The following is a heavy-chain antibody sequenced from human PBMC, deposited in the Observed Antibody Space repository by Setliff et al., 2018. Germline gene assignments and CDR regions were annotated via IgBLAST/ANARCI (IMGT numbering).Heavy chain of an antibody. CDR3: ARDPASSGYDTYYYYYYGMDV. D-gene: IGHD5-12*01. CDR1: GYTFTNYA. V-gene: IGHV1-3*01. Sequence: ASVKVSCKASGYTFTNYAIHWVRQAPGQRPEWMGWINAGNGNTKYSQKFQGRVTITRDTSASTAYMELSSLRSEDTAVYYCARDPASSGYDTYYYYYYGMDVWGQGTTVTVSS. CDR2: INAGNGNT. J-gene: IGHJ6*02.